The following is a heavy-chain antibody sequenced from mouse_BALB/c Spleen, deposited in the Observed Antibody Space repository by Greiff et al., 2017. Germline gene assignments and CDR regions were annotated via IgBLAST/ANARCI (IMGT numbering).Heavy chain of an antibody. V-gene: IGHV2-9*02. CDR2: IWAGGST. Sequence: VQLMESGPGLVAPSQSLSISCTVSGFSLTSYGVHWVRQPPGKGLEWLGVIWAGGSTNYNSALMSRLSISKDNSKSQVFLKMNSLQTDDTAMYYCARDRDYRYDYYAMDYWGQGTSVTVSS. CDR3: ARDRDYRYDYYAMDY. CDR1: GFSLTSYG. D-gene: IGHD2-14*01. J-gene: IGHJ4*01.